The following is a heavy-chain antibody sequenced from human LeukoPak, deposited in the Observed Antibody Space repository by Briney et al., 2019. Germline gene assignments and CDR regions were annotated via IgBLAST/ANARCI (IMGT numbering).Heavy chain of an antibody. V-gene: IGHV4-4*07. CDR1: GGSVRNYY. D-gene: IGHD2-15*01. J-gene: IGHJ6*02. Sequence: SETPSLTCIVSGGSVRNYYWTWIRQPAGKGLQWIGRIYTNGTTNYSPSLKSRVTMSVDMSKNQFSLMLTSVTAADTAVYYCAKEDIVVVTKFIHYGMDVWGQGTTVTVSS. CDR2: IYTNGTT. CDR3: AKEDIVVVTKFIHYGMDV.